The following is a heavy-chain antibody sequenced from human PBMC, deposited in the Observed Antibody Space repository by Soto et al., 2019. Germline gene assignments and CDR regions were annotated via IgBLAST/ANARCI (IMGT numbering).Heavy chain of an antibody. V-gene: IGHV3-21*01. J-gene: IGHJ2*01. D-gene: IGHD6-13*01. CDR1: AFTFSSYS. Sequence: EVQLVESGGGLVKPGGSLRLSCAASAFTFSSYSMNWVRQAPGKGLEWVSSISTSGNYIYYADSLKGRFTISRDNAKNSLYLQMNSPRAGDTAVYYCARDAPPAGTRYFDLWGRGTLVTVSS. CDR3: ARDAPPAGTRYFDL. CDR2: ISTSGNYI.